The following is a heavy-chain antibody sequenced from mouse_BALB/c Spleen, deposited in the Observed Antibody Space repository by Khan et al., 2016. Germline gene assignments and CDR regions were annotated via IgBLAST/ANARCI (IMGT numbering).Heavy chain of an antibody. J-gene: IGHJ3*01. CDR1: GYAFNTYC. D-gene: IGHD2-13*01. CDR3: ARPTVMPTTRGFAY. Sequence: VRLQQSGAELVRPGSSVKISCTASGYAFNTYCINWMKQRPGQGLEWIGQISPGDGDTNYNGKFKGKVTLTADTSSNTAFMQISTLTSEDSAVFFSARPTVMPTTRGFAYWGQGTLVTVSA. CDR2: ISPGDGDT. V-gene: IGHV1-80*01.